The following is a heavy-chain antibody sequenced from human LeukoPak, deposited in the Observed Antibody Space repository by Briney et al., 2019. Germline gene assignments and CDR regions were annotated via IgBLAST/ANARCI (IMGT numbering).Heavy chain of an antibody. CDR1: GGSINNFY. Sequence: SETLSLTCTVSGGSINNFYWSWIRQPPGKGLEWIGCIYYSGSTNYNPSLKSRVTISGDTSKNQFSLKLSSVTAADTAVYYCARGGGYYDSNNYYQGYFKYWGQGTLVTVSS. J-gene: IGHJ4*02. CDR2: IYYSGST. D-gene: IGHD3-22*01. CDR3: ARGGGYYDSNNYYQGYFKY. V-gene: IGHV4-59*01.